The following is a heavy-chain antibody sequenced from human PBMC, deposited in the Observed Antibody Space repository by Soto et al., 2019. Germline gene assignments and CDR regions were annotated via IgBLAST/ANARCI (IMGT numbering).Heavy chain of an antibody. CDR2: ISGRGDFT. V-gene: IGHV3-23*01. D-gene: IGHD5-18*01. CDR1: GFAFSSYA. J-gene: IGHJ4*02. CDR3: AKAGDTGNHYFDR. Sequence: EVQVLESGGGLVQPGGSLRLSCAASGFAFSSYAMSWVRQAPGKGLERVSSISGRGDFTYYADSVGGRFTVSRDNSMDTLSLQMNGLRAEDTAIYYCAKAGDTGNHYFDRWGQGTLVTVSS.